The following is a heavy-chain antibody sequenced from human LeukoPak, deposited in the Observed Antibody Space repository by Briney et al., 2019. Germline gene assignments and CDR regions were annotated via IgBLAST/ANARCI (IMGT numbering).Heavy chain of an antibody. D-gene: IGHD3-10*01. CDR3: ARGDHYYGSGSYYYYYYMDV. CDR1: GGAFSSYA. CDR2: IIPIFGTA. Sequence: SVKVSCKASGGAFSSYAISWVRRAPGQGLEWMGGIIPIFGTANYAQKFQGRVTITADESTSTAYMELSSLRSEDTAVYYCARGDHYYGSGSYYYYYYMDVWGKGTTATVSS. J-gene: IGHJ6*03. V-gene: IGHV1-69*13.